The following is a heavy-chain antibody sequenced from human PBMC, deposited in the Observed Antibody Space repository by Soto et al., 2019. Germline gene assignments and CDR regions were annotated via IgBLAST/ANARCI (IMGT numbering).Heavy chain of an antibody. CDR3: ARTGRFGELYHQAFDY. Sequence: SVKVSCKASGGTFSSYAISWVRQAPGQGLEWMGGIIPIFGTANYAQKFQGRVTITADESTSTAYMGLSSLRSEDTAVYYCARTGRFGELYHQAFDYWGQGTLVTVSS. CDR1: GGTFSSYA. CDR2: IIPIFGTA. J-gene: IGHJ4*02. V-gene: IGHV1-69*13. D-gene: IGHD3-10*01.